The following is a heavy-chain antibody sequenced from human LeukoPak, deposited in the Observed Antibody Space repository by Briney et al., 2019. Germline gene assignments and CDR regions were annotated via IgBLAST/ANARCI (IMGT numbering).Heavy chain of an antibody. V-gene: IGHV3-53*01. Sequence: GGSLRLSCAASGFTVSSNYMSWVRQAPGKGLEWVSVIYSGGSTYYADSVKGRFTISRDNSKNTLYLQMNSLRAEDTAVYYCARGRIAARTPYFDYWGQETLVTVSS. J-gene: IGHJ4*02. CDR3: ARGRIAARTPYFDY. D-gene: IGHD6-6*01. CDR1: GFTVSSNY. CDR2: IYSGGST.